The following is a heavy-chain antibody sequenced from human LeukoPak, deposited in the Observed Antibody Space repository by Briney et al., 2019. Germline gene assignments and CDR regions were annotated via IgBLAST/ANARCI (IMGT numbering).Heavy chain of an antibody. CDR2: IYYTGST. D-gene: IGHD4-11*01. CDR1: GDSINTGGYY. CDR3: ARDPTPGMYYFDY. Sequence: PSETLSLTCTVSGDSINTGGYYWNWIRQHPGKGLEWIGYIYYTGSTYYNPSLKSRPAISLDTPKNRFSLRLSSVTAADTAVYYCARDPTPGMYYFDYWGQGNLVTVSS. J-gene: IGHJ4*02. V-gene: IGHV4-31*03.